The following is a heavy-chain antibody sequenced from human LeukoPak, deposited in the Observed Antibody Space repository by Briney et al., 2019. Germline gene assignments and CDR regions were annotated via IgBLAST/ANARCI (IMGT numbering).Heavy chain of an antibody. J-gene: IGHJ4*02. CDR2: MNPNSGNT. Sequence: ASVTVSFKSSGYTFTSYGYNWVRQATGPGLGWMGWMNPNSGNTGYSQKFQGRVTITRNTSISTDYMELSSLRSEDTAVYYCARVRGGDIVVVPAAEFDYWGQGTLVTVSS. CDR3: ARVRGGDIVVVPAAEFDY. V-gene: IGHV1-8*03. CDR1: GYTFTSYG. D-gene: IGHD2-2*01.